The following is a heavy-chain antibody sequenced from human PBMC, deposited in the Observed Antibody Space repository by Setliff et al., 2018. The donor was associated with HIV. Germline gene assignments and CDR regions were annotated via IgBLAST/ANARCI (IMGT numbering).Heavy chain of an antibody. CDR2: VNHSGTT. Sequence: SETLSLTCAVYGAPLNGFFWSWVRQRPERGLEWIGEVNHSGTTNYNPSLKSRVSVSMDMSRNQFSVKLNSATAADTAVYYCARQAWHYDRDGYFIDYWGQGKLVTVSS. D-gene: IGHD3-22*01. CDR3: ARQAWHYDRDGYFIDY. CDR1: GAPLNGFF. V-gene: IGHV4-34*01. J-gene: IGHJ4*02.